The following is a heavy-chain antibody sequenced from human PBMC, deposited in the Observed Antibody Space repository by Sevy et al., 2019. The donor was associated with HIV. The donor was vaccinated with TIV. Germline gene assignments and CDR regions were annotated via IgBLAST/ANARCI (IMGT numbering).Heavy chain of an antibody. CDR2: IYYNGHI. CDR3: AGENAWGRGYS. Sequence: SETLSLTCTVSGGSITSLYWNWIRQPPGKGLEWIANIYYNGHINYTPSLKSRVTLSLDTSRNQFSLRRSSVTAADTAMYYCAGENAWGRGYSWGQGTLVTVSS. D-gene: IGHD1-26*01. CDR1: GGSITSLY. V-gene: IGHV4-59*08. J-gene: IGHJ4*02.